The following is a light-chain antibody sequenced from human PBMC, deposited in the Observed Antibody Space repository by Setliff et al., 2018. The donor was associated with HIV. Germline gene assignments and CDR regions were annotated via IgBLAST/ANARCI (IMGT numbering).Light chain of an antibody. V-gene: IGLV2-14*03. CDR2: AVR. J-gene: IGLJ1*01. CDR1: SSDVGSYNY. CDR3: SSYTRSSPPYG. Sequence: QSALAQPASVSGFPGQSSTISCTGSSSDVGSYNYVSWYQQPPGKAPPLMISAVRPRPSGVSPRFSGSKSGNTASLPISGLQAEDEADYYCSSYTRSSPPYGFGTG.